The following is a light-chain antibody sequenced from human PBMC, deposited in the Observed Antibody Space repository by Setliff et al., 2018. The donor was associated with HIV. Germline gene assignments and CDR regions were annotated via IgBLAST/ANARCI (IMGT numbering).Light chain of an antibody. CDR2: EVS. V-gene: IGLV2-14*01. CDR3: SSYTSSSLYV. Sequence: QSALTQPASVSGSPGQSITISCTGTSSDVGSYNYVSWYQQNPGKAPKLMIYEVSNRPSGVSNRFSGSKSGNTASLTISGLQAEDEADYYCSSYTSSSLYVFGTGTKVTVL. CDR1: SSDVGSYNY. J-gene: IGLJ1*01.